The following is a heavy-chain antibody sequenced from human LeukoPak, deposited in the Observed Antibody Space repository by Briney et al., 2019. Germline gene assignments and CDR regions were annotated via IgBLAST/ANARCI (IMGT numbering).Heavy chain of an antibody. D-gene: IGHD3-22*01. CDR1: GYTFTSYD. J-gene: IGHJ4*02. V-gene: IGHV1-46*01. Sequence: ASVKVSCKASGYTFTSYDINWVRQATGQGLEWMGIINPSGGSTSYAQKFQGRVTMTRDTSTSTVYMELSSLRSEDTAVYYCARDSSGYCFDYWGQGTLATVSS. CDR2: INPSGGST. CDR3: ARDSSGYCFDY.